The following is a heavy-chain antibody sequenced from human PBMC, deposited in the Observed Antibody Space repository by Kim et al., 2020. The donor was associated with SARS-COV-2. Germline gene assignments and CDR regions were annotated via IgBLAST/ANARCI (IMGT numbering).Heavy chain of an antibody. CDR3: ARHIPLRRPYRTPLGVDGMDV. V-gene: IGHV4-39*01. CDR1: GDSISSSSYY. D-gene: IGHD3-16*01. Sequence: SETLSLTCTVSGDSISSSSYYWGWIRQPPGKGLEWIGSIYYSGSTYYNPSLKSRVTISVDTSKNQFSLKLSSVTAADTAVYYCARHIPLRRPYRTPLGVDGMDVWGQGTTVTVSS. J-gene: IGHJ6*02. CDR2: IYYSGST.